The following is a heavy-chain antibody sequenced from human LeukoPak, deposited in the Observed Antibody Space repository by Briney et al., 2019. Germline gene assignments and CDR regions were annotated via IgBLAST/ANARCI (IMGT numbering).Heavy chain of an antibody. CDR1: GYTFTNYG. CDR2: ISGYNGKT. J-gene: IGHJ4*02. V-gene: IGHV1-18*01. CDR3: ARDTGIAVAGTGDFDY. D-gene: IGHD6-13*01. Sequence: GASVKVSCKASGYTFTNYGISWVRQAPGQGLEWMGWISGYNGKTNYAQKLQGRVTMTTDTSTSTVYMELRSLRSDDTAVYYCARDTGIAVAGTGDFDYWGQGTLVTVSS.